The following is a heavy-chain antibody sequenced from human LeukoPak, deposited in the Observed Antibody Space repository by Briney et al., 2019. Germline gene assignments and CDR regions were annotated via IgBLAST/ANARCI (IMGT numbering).Heavy chain of an antibody. V-gene: IGHV1-69*01. Sequence: SVKVSCKASGGTFSSYAISWVRQAPGQGLEWMGGIIPIFGTANYAQKFQGRVTITADESTSTAYMELSSLRSEDTAVYYCARNLGRVPAAVTDAFDIWGQGTMVAVSS. CDR1: GGTFSSYA. J-gene: IGHJ3*02. CDR3: ARNLGRVPAAVTDAFDI. D-gene: IGHD2-2*01. CDR2: IIPIFGTA.